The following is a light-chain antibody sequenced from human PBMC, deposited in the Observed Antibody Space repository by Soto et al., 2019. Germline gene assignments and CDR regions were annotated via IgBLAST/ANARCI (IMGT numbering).Light chain of an antibody. J-gene: IGKJ2*01. CDR3: QQTYSTPYT. Sequence: DIQMTQSPSSLSASVGDRVTITCRASQSISSLLNWYQQKPGKAPKFLIYAASSLQSGVPSRFSGSGSGTDFTLTISSLQPEDFATYYCQQTYSTPYTFGQGTKLEIK. CDR1: QSISSL. CDR2: AAS. V-gene: IGKV1-39*01.